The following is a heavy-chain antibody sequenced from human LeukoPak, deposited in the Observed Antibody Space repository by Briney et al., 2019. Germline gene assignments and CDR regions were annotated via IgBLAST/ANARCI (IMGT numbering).Heavy chain of an antibody. CDR1: GGSISSNSYY. CDR2: IYYSGST. Sequence: SETLSLTCTVSGGSISSNSYYWGWIRQPPGKGLEWIGSIYYSGSTYYNPSLKSRVTISVDTSKNQFSLKLSSVTAADTAVYYCARHSSGYYPGAFDIWGQGTMVTVSS. CDR3: ARHSSGYYPGAFDI. D-gene: IGHD3-22*01. J-gene: IGHJ3*02. V-gene: IGHV4-39*01.